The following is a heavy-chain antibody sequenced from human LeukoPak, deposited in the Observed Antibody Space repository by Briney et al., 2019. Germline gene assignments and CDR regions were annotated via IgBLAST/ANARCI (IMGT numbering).Heavy chain of an antibody. CDR3: ARDQGYSRAFDI. J-gene: IGHJ3*02. CDR2: IYSGGST. CDR1: GFTVSSNY. V-gene: IGHV3-66*01. Sequence: GGSLRLSCAASGFTVSSNYMNWARQAPGKGLEWVSVIYSGGSTYYADSVKGRFTISRDNSKNTLYFQMNSLRAEDTAVYYCARDQGYSRAFDIWGQGTMVTVSS. D-gene: IGHD2-21*01.